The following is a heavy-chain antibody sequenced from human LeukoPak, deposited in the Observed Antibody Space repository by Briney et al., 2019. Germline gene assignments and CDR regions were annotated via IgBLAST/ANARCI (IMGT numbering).Heavy chain of an antibody. CDR2: IYYSGST. D-gene: IGHD5-24*01. Sequence: SETLSLTCNVSGGSISGYHWSWIRQPPGKGLEWLGYIYYSGSTYYNPSLKSRVTISVDTSKDQFSLKLSSVTAADTAVYYCARVKIRDGYNAYYYGMDVWGQGTTVTVSS. V-gene: IGHV4-59*12. CDR3: ARVKIRDGYNAYYYGMDV. CDR1: GGSISGYH. J-gene: IGHJ6*02.